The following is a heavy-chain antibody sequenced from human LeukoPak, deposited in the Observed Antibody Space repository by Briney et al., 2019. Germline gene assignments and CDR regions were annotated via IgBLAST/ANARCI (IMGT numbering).Heavy chain of an antibody. CDR2: IHYSGST. CDR1: GASISSSSYY. J-gene: IGHJ4*02. V-gene: IGHV4-39*01. CDR3: ARHPSGSSFDY. Sequence: SETLSFTCTVSGASISSSSYYWGWIRQPPGKGLEWIATIHYSGSTYHDPSLKSRVTMSVDTSKNQFSLKLSSVTAADTAVYYCARHPSGSSFDYWGQGTLVTVSS. D-gene: IGHD3-22*01.